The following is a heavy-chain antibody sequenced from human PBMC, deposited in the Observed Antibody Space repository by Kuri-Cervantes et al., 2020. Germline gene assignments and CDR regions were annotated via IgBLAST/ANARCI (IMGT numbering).Heavy chain of an antibody. CDR2: ISYDGSNK. J-gene: IGHJ6*02. V-gene: IGHV3-30*04. CDR1: GFTFSSYA. D-gene: IGHD2-2*02. Sequence: GGSLRLSCAASGFTFSSYAMHWVRQAPGKGLEWVAVISYDGSNKYYADSVKGRFTISRDNAKNSLYLQMNSLRAEDTAVYYCARDYIIVVVPAAIDYYYGMDVWGQGTTVTVSS. CDR3: ARDYIIVVVPAAIDYYYGMDV.